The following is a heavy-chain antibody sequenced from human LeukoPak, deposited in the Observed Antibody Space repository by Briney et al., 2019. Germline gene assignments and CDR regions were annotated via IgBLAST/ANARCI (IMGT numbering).Heavy chain of an antibody. J-gene: IGHJ4*01. CDR1: GYTFTGYY. V-gene: IGHV1-2*02. CDR2: INPNSGGT. Sequence: ASVKVSCKASGYTFTGYYIHWVRQAPGQGLEWMGWINPNSGGTNYAQKFQGRVTMTRDTSISTAYMELSRLTSDDTAVYYCARGREVAGTVGYWGHGTLVTVSS. D-gene: IGHD6-19*01. CDR3: ARGREVAGTVGY.